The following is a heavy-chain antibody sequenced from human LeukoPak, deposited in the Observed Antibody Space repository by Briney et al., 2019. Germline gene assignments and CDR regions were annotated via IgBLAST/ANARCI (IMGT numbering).Heavy chain of an antibody. CDR2: IYYTGGST. CDR3: ARVRGSSDY. Sequence: PSETLSLTCTVSGGSVSSGSYCWSWIRQPPGKGLELIGCIYYTGGSTNYNPSLTSRVTISVDVSKNQFSLKLSSVTTADTAVYYCARVRGSSDYWGQGTLVTVSS. CDR1: GGSVSSGSYC. V-gene: IGHV4-61*01. J-gene: IGHJ4*02. D-gene: IGHD1-26*01.